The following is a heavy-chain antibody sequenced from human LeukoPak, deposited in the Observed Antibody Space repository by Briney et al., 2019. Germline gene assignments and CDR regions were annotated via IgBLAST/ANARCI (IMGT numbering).Heavy chain of an antibody. J-gene: IGHJ6*03. D-gene: IGHD3-22*01. V-gene: IGHV4-61*02. CDR1: GGSISSGSYY. CDR2: IYTSGST. Sequence: PSETLSLTCTVSGGSISSGSYYWSWIRQPAEKGLEWIGRIYTSGSTNYSPSLKSRVTISVDTSKNQFSLKLSSVTAADTAVYYCARNSPDYYDSSGPYYYYYYYMDVWGKGTTVTISS. CDR3: ARNSPDYYDSSGPYYYYYYYMDV.